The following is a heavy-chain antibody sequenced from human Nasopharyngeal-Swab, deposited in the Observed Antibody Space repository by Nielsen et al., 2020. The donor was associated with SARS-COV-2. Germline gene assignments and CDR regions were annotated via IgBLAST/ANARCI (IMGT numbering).Heavy chain of an antibody. CDR2: IYYSGSS. J-gene: IGHJ3*02. Sequence: SETLSLNCTVSGGSISSGGYYWRWIRKHPGKGLEWIGYIYYSGSSYYNPSLKSRVTISVDTSKNQFSLKLSSVTAADTAVYYCARAGITMIVVVPLVDAFDIWGQGTMVTVSS. D-gene: IGHD3-22*01. CDR1: GGSISSGGYY. CDR3: ARAGITMIVVVPLVDAFDI. V-gene: IGHV4-31*03.